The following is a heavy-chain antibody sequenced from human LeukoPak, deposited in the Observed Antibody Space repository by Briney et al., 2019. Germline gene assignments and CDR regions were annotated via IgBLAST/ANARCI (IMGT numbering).Heavy chain of an antibody. Sequence: ASVKVSCKASGYTFTSYGISWVRQAPGQGLEWMGWISAYNGNTNYAQKLQGRVTMTTDTSTSTAYMELRSLRSDDTAVYYCASTRGRFLEWLSPFDHWGQGTLVTVSS. CDR1: GYTFTSYG. CDR3: ASTRGRFLEWLSPFDH. V-gene: IGHV1-18*01. J-gene: IGHJ4*02. CDR2: ISAYNGNT. D-gene: IGHD3-3*01.